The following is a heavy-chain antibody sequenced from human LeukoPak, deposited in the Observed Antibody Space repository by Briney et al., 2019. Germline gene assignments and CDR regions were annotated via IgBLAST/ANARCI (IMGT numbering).Heavy chain of an antibody. D-gene: IGHD1-26*01. Sequence: SEALSLTCTVSGGSISSYYWSWIRQPPRKGLEWIGYIYYSGSTNYNPSLKSRVTISVDTSKNQFSLKLSSVTAADTAVYYCARDSRRELLHAFDIWGQGTMVTVSS. J-gene: IGHJ3*02. CDR1: GGSISSYY. CDR3: ARDSRRELLHAFDI. CDR2: IYYSGST. V-gene: IGHV4-59*01.